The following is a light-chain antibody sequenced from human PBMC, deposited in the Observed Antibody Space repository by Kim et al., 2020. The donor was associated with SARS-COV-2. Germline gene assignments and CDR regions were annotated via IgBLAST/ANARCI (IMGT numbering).Light chain of an antibody. V-gene: IGLV1-40*01. CDR3: QSYDSSLSVV. J-gene: IGLJ2*01. Sequence: GPRVTLSVTGSRSNVGAAYDVHWYKQLPGTAPKLLIYGNSNRPSGVPDRFSGSKSGTSASLAITGLQAEDEADYYCQSYDSSLSVVFGGGTQLTVL. CDR1: RSNVGAAYD. CDR2: GNS.